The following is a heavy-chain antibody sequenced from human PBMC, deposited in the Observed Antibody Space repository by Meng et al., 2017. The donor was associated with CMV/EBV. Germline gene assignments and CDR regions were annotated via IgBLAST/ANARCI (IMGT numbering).Heavy chain of an antibody. J-gene: IGHJ6*02. D-gene: IGHD3-3*01. Sequence: GSLRLSCTVSGGSISSYYWSWIRQPPGKGLEWIGYIYYSGSTNYNPSLKSRVTISVDTPKNQFSLKLSSVTAADTAVYYCARDKYVDYDFWSGPLYYYYGMDVWGQGTTVTVSS. CDR2: IYYSGST. CDR1: GGSISSYY. V-gene: IGHV4-59*01. CDR3: ARDKYVDYDFWSGPLYYYYGMDV.